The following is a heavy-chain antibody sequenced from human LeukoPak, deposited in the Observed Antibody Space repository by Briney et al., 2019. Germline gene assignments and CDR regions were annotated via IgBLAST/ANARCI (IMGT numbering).Heavy chain of an antibody. CDR3: ADSIYGDYFDY. V-gene: IGHV3-7*03. CDR2: IKQDGSEK. J-gene: IGHJ4*02. CDR1: GFTFSSYW. Sequence: GGSLRLSCAACGFTFSSYWMSWDRQAPGKGLEWVANIKQDGSEKYYVDSVKGRFTISRDNAKNSLYLQMNSLRAEDTAVYYCADSIYGDYFDYWGQGTLLTVSS. D-gene: IGHD4-17*01.